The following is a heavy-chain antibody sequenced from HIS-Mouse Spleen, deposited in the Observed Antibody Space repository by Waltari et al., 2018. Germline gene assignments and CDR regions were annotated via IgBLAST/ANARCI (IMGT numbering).Heavy chain of an antibody. CDR3: AREIPYSSSWYDWYFDL. V-gene: IGHV4-39*07. Sequence: QLQLQESGPGLVKPSETWSLTCTVSGGSISSSSYYWGWIRQPPGKGLEWIGSIYYSGSTYYNPSLKSRVTISVDTSKNQFSLKLSSVTAADTAVYYCAREIPYSSSWYDWYFDLWGRGTLVTVSS. CDR2: IYYSGST. D-gene: IGHD6-13*01. J-gene: IGHJ2*01. CDR1: GGSISSSSYY.